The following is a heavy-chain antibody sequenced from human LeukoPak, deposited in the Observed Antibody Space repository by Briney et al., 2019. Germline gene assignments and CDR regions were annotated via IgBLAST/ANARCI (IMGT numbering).Heavy chain of an antibody. Sequence: GRSLRLSCAASGFSFKDTGMHWVRQAPGKGLEWVSYISSSSSTIYYADSVKGRFTISRDNAKNSLYLQMNSLRAEDTAVYYCARGRIGTTHEDWGQGTLVTVSS. CDR3: ARGRIGTTHED. J-gene: IGHJ4*02. V-gene: IGHV3-48*01. CDR1: GFSFKDTG. CDR2: ISSSSSTI. D-gene: IGHD4-17*01.